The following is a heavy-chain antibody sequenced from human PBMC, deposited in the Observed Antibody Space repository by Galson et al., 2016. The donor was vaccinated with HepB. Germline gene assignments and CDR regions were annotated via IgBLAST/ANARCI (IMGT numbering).Heavy chain of an antibody. Sequence: SVKVSCKASGYTFTSYDIHWVRQAPGQRLEWMGCINAGNGYTKSSQKFQDRVTITRDTSASTAYMELSSLRSEDTAVYYCARDLFVRGGYWGQGTLVTVSS. V-gene: IGHV1-3*01. CDR3: ARDLFVRGGY. CDR1: GYTFTSYD. CDR2: INAGNGYT. D-gene: IGHD3-16*01. J-gene: IGHJ4*02.